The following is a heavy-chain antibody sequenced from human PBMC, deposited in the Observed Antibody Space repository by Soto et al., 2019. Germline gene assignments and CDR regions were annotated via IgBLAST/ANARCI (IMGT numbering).Heavy chain of an antibody. CDR3: AKEWSDARTREKCGLVNY. CDR1: GFTFSSYA. CDR2: ISSSGAST. Sequence: EVQLLESGGDLAQPGGSLRLSCAASGFTFSSYAMTWVRQAPGKGLEWVSTISSSGASTYYADSVEGRFTISRDNSKNALYLQMNSLRAEGTGVYYCAKEWSDARTREKCGLVNYWGQGTLVTVSS. D-gene: IGHD2-8*01. J-gene: IGHJ4*02. V-gene: IGHV3-23*01.